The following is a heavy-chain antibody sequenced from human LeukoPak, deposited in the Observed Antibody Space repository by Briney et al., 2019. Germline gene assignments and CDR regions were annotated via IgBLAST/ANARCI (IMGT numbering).Heavy chain of an antibody. J-gene: IGHJ4*02. Sequence: GGSLRLSCAASGFTFDDYAMHWVRQAPGKGLEWVSGISWNSGSIGYADSVKGRFTISRDNAKNSLYLQMNSLRAEDTALYYCAKSGSAGELTTVTLSYFDYWGQGTLVTVSS. CDR2: ISWNSGSI. CDR1: GFTFDDYA. D-gene: IGHD4-17*01. V-gene: IGHV3-9*01. CDR3: AKSGSAGELTTVTLSYFDY.